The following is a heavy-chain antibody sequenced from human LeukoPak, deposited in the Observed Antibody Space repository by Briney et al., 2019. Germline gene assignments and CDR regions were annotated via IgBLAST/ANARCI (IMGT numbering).Heavy chain of an antibody. V-gene: IGHV3-23*01. D-gene: IGHD2-21*01. CDR1: GFTFTNYA. J-gene: IGHJ4*02. CDR3: ARGLWWSKYYFDY. CDR2: ISNSGETT. Sequence: PGGSLRLSCAASGFTFTNYAMSWVRQAPGKGLDFVSSISNSGETTNYADSVKGRFTISRDNSKNTLYLQMNSRRAEDTAVYYCARGLWWSKYYFDYWGQGTLVTVSS.